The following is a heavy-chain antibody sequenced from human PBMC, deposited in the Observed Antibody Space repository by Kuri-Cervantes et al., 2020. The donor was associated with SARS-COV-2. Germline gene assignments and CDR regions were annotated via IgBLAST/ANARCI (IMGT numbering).Heavy chain of an antibody. Sequence: ASVKVSCKASGYTFTDYYIHWVRQAPGQGLEWMGWINPNGGGTNYAQKFQGRVTMTRGTSITTAYMELSRLRSDDTAVYYCARVPKIGHCSSTSCSGHAFDIWGQGIMVTVSS. CDR3: ARVPKIGHCSSTSCSGHAFDI. CDR2: INPNGGGT. D-gene: IGHD2-2*01. V-gene: IGHV1-2*02. J-gene: IGHJ3*02. CDR1: GYTFTDYY.